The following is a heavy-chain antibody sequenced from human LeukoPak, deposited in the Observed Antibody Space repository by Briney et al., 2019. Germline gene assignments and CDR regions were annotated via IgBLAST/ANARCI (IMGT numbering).Heavy chain of an antibody. Sequence: SETLSFTCAVYGGSFXGYYWSWIRQPPGKGLEWIGEINHSGSTNYNPSLKSRVTISVDTSKNQFSLKLSSVTAADTAVYYCARDLSNTAALGYWGQGTLVTVSS. J-gene: IGHJ4*02. D-gene: IGHD5-18*01. CDR2: INHSGST. V-gene: IGHV4-34*01. CDR1: GGSFXGYY. CDR3: ARDLSNTAALGY.